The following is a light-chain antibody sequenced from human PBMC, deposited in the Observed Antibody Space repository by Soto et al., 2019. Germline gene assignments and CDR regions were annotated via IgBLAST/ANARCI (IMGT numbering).Light chain of an antibody. Sequence: EILLTQSPGTLSLSPGDRATLSCRASQSLGSGYLAWYRQKPGQAPRILIYAASSRATGVPDRFSGSGSGTDFSHTISRLEPEDFVVYYCQQYDTSPRTFGQGTKVEI. CDR3: QQYDTSPRT. J-gene: IGKJ1*01. V-gene: IGKV3-20*01. CDR1: QSLGSGY. CDR2: AAS.